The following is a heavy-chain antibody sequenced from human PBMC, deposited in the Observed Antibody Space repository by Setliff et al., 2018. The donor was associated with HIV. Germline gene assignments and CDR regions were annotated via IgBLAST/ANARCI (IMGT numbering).Heavy chain of an antibody. CDR2: INTDNANT. Sequence: RASVKVSCKASGYTFTTYTIHWVRQAPGQGLEWMGRINTDNANTEYSQKFQGRVAITRDTSASTAYMELSSLRSEDTAVYFCARPQHLVDDIFNFWGQGTLVTVSS. J-gene: IGHJ4*03. CDR3: ARPQHLVDDIFNF. V-gene: IGHV1-3*04. CDR1: GYTFTTYT. D-gene: IGHD3-9*01.